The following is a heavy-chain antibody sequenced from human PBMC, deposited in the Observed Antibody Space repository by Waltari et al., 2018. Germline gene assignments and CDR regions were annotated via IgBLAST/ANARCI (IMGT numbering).Heavy chain of an antibody. V-gene: IGHV4-38-2*01. CDR2: IYHSGST. D-gene: IGHD3-10*01. CDR1: GYSISSGYY. Sequence: QVQLQESGPGLVKPSETLSLTCAVSGYSISSGYYWGWIRQPPGKGLEWIGSIYHSGSTYYNPSLKSRVTISVDTSKNQFSLKLSSVTAADTAVYYCARGITMVQGVIYNWFDPWAREPWSPSPQ. J-gene: IGHJ5*02. CDR3: ARGITMVQGVIYNWFDP.